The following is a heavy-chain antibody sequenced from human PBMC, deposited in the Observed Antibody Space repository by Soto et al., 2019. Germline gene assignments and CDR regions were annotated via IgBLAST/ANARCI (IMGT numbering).Heavy chain of an antibody. Sequence: GASVKVSCKASGGTFSSYAISWVRQAPGQGLEWMGGIIPIFGTANYAQKFQGRVTITADESTSTAYMELSSLRSEDTAVYYCARGGPPEDQQLVFGSLDQREFYYYYYGMDVWGQGTTVTVSS. CDR2: IIPIFGTA. CDR1: GGTFSSYA. D-gene: IGHD6-6*01. V-gene: IGHV1-69*13. J-gene: IGHJ6*02. CDR3: ARGGPPEDQQLVFGSLDQREFYYYYYGMDV.